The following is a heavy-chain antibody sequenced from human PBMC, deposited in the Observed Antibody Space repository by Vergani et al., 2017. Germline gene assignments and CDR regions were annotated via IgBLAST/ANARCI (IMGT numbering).Heavy chain of an antibody. Sequence: EVQLVESGGGLVQPGGSLKLSCAASGFTFSGSAMHWVRQASGKGLEWVGRIRSKANSYATAYAASVKGRFTISRDDSKNTLYLQMNSLRAEDTAVYYCAKDPGIDAFDIWGQGTMVTVSS. CDR3: AKDPGIDAFDI. CDR2: IRSKANSYAT. J-gene: IGHJ3*02. V-gene: IGHV3-73*01. CDR1: GFTFSGSA.